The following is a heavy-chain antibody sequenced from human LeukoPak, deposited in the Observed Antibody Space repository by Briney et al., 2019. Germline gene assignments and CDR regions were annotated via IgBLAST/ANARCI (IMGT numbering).Heavy chain of an antibody. Sequence: GGSLRLSCAASGFTFSSYSMNWVRQAPGKGLEWVSSISSSSSYIYYADSVKGRFTISRDNAKNSLYLQMNSLRAEDTAVYYCARDLPTVTVPEYFDYWGQGTLVTVSS. CDR2: ISSSSSYI. J-gene: IGHJ4*02. CDR1: GFTFSSYS. D-gene: IGHD4-17*01. V-gene: IGHV3-21*01. CDR3: ARDLPTVTVPEYFDY.